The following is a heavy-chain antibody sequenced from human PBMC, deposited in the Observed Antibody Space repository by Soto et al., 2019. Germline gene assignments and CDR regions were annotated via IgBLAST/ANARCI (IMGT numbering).Heavy chain of an antibody. Sequence: KPSETLSLTCAVSGGSISRGGYSWTWIRQPPGKGLEWIGYIYHSGTTYYNPSLKSRVTMSMDRSKNQLSLKLISVTAADTAVYFCARAWGSYDDVWGSYRPYYFDHWGQGTLVTVSS. CDR2: IYHSGTT. CDR1: GGSISRGGYS. D-gene: IGHD3-16*02. CDR3: ARAWGSYDDVWGSYRPYYFDH. V-gene: IGHV4-30-2*01. J-gene: IGHJ4*02.